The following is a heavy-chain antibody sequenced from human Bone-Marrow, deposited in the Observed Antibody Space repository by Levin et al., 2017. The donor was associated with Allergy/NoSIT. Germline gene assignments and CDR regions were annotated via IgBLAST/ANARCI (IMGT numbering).Heavy chain of an antibody. D-gene: IGHD1-26*01. J-gene: IGHJ6*02. V-gene: IGHV1-18*01. CDR2: IGPSNGNT. CDR1: GYTFVKFG. CDR3: ARGGIVGPGRGYYYYGMDV. Sequence: ASVKVSCKASGYTFVKFGISWVRQAPGQGLEWVGWIGPSNGNTFYAETAKGRVTMTTDTSTNTAFMELRSLRSDDTAVYFCARGGIVGPGRGYYYYGMDVWGQGTTVTV.